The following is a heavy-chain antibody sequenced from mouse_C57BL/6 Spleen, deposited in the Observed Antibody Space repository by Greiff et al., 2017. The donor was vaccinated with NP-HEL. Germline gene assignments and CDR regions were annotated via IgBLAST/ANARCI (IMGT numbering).Heavy chain of an antibody. Sequence: QVQLQQSGPELVKPGASVKISCKASGYAFSSSWMNWVKQRPGKGLEWIGRIYPGDGDTNYNGKFKGKATLTADKSSSTAYMQLSSLTSEDSAVYFCARDYYYGSSYDAMDYWGQGTSVTVSS. CDR1: GYAFSSSW. CDR2: IYPGDGDT. D-gene: IGHD1-1*01. CDR3: ARDYYYGSSYDAMDY. J-gene: IGHJ4*01. V-gene: IGHV1-82*01.